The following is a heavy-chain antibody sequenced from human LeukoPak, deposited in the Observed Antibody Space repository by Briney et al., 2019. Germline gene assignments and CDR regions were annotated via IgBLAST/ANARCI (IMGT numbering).Heavy chain of an antibody. Sequence: GASVKVSCKASGYTFTSYGISWVRQAPGQGLEWMGWISAYNGNTNYAQKLQGRVTMTTDTSTSTAYMELRSLISDDTAVYYCARDAPRSGSIARFDYWGQGTRVTVSS. J-gene: IGHJ4*02. V-gene: IGHV1-18*01. CDR3: ARDAPRSGSIARFDY. CDR2: ISAYNGNT. D-gene: IGHD3-3*01. CDR1: GYTFTSYG.